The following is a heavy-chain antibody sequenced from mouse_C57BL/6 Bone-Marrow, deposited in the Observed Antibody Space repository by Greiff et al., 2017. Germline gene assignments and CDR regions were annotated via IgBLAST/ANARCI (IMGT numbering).Heavy chain of an antibody. D-gene: IGHD1-1*01. CDR3: ARPPRYGSSPWFAY. J-gene: IGHJ3*01. Sequence: DVMLVESGGGLVQPGGSLSLSCAASGFTFTDYYMSWVRQPPGKALEWLGFVRNKANGYTTEYSASVKGRFTISRDNSQSILYLQMNALRAEDSATYYCARPPRYGSSPWFAYWGQGTLVTVSA. CDR1: GFTFTDYY. V-gene: IGHV7-3*01. CDR2: VRNKANGYTT.